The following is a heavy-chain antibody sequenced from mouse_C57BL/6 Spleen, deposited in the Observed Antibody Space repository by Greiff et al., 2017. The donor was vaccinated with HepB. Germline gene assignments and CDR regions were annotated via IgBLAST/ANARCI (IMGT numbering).Heavy chain of an antibody. D-gene: IGHD1-1*01. Sequence: EVQRVESGGGLVKPGGSLKLSCAASGFTFSSYAMSWVRQTPEKRLEWVATISDGGSYTYYPDNVKGRFTSSRDNAKNNLYLQMSHLKSEDTAMYYCAGGSSFDYWGQGTTLTVSS. J-gene: IGHJ2*01. CDR2: ISDGGSYT. CDR1: GFTFSSYA. V-gene: IGHV5-4*01. CDR3: AGGSSFDY.